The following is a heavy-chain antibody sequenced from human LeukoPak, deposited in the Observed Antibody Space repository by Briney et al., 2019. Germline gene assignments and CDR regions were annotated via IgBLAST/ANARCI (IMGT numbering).Heavy chain of an antibody. CDR2: ISSSGSTI. Sequence: GGSLRLSCAASGFTFSSYEMNWVRQAPGKGLEWVSYISSSGSTIYYADSVKGRFTISRDNAKNSLYLQMNSLRAEDTAVYYCARGGMLQDDAFDIWGQGTMVTVSS. CDR1: GFTFSSYE. D-gene: IGHD1-26*01. CDR3: ARGGMLQDDAFDI. J-gene: IGHJ3*02. V-gene: IGHV3-48*03.